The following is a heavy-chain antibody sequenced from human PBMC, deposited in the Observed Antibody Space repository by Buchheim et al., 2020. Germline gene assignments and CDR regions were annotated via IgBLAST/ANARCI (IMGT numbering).Heavy chain of an antibody. D-gene: IGHD5-18*01. CDR1: GFTFSSYG. J-gene: IGHJ4*02. V-gene: IGHV3-33*01. CDR2: IWSDGSNK. Sequence: QVQLVESGGGVVQPGRSLRLSCAASGFTFSSYGMHWFRQAPGKGLEWVAVIWSDGSNKYYADSVKGRFTISRSNSTNRLFLQMNSLRAEDTAVYYCARGGAKQLWGDYWGQGTL. CDR3: ARGGAKQLWGDY.